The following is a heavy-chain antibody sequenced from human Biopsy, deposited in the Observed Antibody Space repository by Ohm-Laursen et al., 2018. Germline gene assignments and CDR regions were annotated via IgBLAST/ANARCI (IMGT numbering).Heavy chain of an antibody. D-gene: IGHD3-22*01. V-gene: IGHV4-39*01. CDR3: ARDYDTSGYYYVS. CDR2: IFYRGST. Sequence: SETLSLTCTVSGGSISNNNYYWGWIRQPPGKGLEWIGSIFYRGSTRYKPSLKSRVNISLDTSKNQFSLKLNSVTAADTAVYYCARDYDTSGYYYVSWGQGTLVTVSS. CDR1: GGSISNNNYY. J-gene: IGHJ5*02.